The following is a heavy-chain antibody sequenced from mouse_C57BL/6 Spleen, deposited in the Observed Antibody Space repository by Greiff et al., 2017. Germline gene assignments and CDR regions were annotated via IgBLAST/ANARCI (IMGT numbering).Heavy chain of an antibody. D-gene: IGHD1-1*01. CDR1: GYTFTDYY. J-gene: IGHJ2*01. V-gene: IGHV1-18*01. Sequence: EVQLQQSGPELVKPGASVKIPCKASGYTFTDYYMDWVQQSHGKSLEWIGDINPNNGGTIYNQKFKGKATLTVDKSSSTAYMELRSLTSEDTAVYYCARWDGSSQYYFDYWGQGTTLTVSS. CDR3: ARWDGSSQYYFDY. CDR2: INPNNGGT.